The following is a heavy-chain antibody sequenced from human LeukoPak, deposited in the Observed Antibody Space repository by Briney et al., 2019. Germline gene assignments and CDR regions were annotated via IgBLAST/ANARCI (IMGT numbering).Heavy chain of an antibody. J-gene: IGHJ5*02. CDR3: ARGPDSESYYAWFDP. V-gene: IGHV4-34*01. D-gene: IGHD3-10*01. Sequence: SETLSLTCAVYGGSFNGYFWGWIRQPPGKGLEWIGEINHSGSPNYNPSLKSRVTISVDTSKNQVSLKLNSVTAADTAVYYCARGPDSESYYAWFDPWGQGTLVTVSS. CDR1: GGSFNGYF. CDR2: INHSGSP.